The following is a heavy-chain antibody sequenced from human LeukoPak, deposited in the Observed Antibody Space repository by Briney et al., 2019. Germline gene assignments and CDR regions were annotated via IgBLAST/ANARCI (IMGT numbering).Heavy chain of an antibody. J-gene: IGHJ6*02. CDR1: GFTVSSNY. V-gene: IGHV3-30*18. Sequence: GGSLRLSCAASGFTVSSNYMSWVRQAPGKGLEWVAVISYDGSNKYYADSVKGRFTISRDNSKNTLYLQMNSLRAEDTSVYYCAKAPYSSGWFNYGMDVWGQGTTVTVSS. CDR2: ISYDGSNK. CDR3: AKAPYSSGWFNYGMDV. D-gene: IGHD6-19*01.